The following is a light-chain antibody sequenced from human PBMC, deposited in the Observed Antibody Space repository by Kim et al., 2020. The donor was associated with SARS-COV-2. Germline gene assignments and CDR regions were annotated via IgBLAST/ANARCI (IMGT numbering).Light chain of an antibody. J-gene: IGKJ1*01. CDR1: QSVTSK. CDR3: QQYNNWPPWT. V-gene: IGKV3-15*01. Sequence: EIVMTQSPPTLSVSPGERATLSCRASQSVTSKLAWYQQKPGQAPRLLIYSASTRASGIPARFSGSGSGTEFTLTISSLQSEDFAVYYCQQYNNWPPWTFGQGTKLDIK. CDR2: SAS.